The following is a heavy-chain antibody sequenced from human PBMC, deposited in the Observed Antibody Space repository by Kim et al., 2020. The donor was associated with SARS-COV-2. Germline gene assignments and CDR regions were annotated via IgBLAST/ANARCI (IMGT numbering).Heavy chain of an antibody. CDR3: AKDHNTIFGVVIHLRAADY. V-gene: IGHV3-23*01. D-gene: IGHD3-3*01. Sequence: GGSLRLSCAASGFTFSSYAMSWVRQAPGKGLEWVSAISGSGGSTYYADSVKGRFTISRDNSKNTLYLQMNSLRAEDTAVYYCAKDHNTIFGVVIHLRAADYWGQGTLVTVSS. J-gene: IGHJ4*02. CDR1: GFTFSSYA. CDR2: ISGSGGST.